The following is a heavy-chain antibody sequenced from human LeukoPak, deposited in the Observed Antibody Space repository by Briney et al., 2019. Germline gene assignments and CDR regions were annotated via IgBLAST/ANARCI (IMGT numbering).Heavy chain of an antibody. J-gene: IGHJ5*02. V-gene: IGHV4-38-2*01. D-gene: IGHD2-2*01. CDR1: GYSISSGYY. CDR3: ARIGSTSCYFPRCNWFDP. Sequence: PSETLSLTCAVSGYSISSGYYWGWIRQPPGKGLEWIGSIYHSGSTYYSPSLKSRVTISVDTSKNQFSLKLSSVTAADTAVYYCARIGSTSCYFPRCNWFDPWGQGTLVTVSS. CDR2: IYHSGST.